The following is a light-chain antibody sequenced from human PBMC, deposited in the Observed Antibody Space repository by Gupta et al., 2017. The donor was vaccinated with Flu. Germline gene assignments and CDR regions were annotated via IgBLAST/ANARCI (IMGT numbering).Light chain of an antibody. CDR1: QSVSRW. CDR2: EAS. Sequence: STRSASVSDRGTITCRSIQSVSRWLAWYQQKQGKAPKPVISEASNLESGVPSRFRGSGSGTEFTLTISSMKTEDVATYYCQQYKSEAVTFGPGTKVVIK. CDR3: QQYKSEAVT. J-gene: IGKJ3*01. V-gene: IGKV1-5*03.